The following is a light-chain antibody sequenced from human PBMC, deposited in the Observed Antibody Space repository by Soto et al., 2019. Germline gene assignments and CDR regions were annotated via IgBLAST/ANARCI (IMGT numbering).Light chain of an antibody. CDR1: ETITSNY. Sequence: EIVLTQSPGTLSLSPGERATLSCRASETITSNYLAWYQQKPGQAPRLVMYDASSRATGLPDRFSGSGSGPHFTLPLGRLEAEDFALYYCHQYSSSRLPFGPGNKGHVK. CDR3: HQYSSSRLP. CDR2: DAS. V-gene: IGKV3-20*01. J-gene: IGKJ3*01.